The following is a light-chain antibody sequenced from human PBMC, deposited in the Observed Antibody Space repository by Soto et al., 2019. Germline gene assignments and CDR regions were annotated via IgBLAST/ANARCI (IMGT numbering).Light chain of an antibody. CDR2: GAS. CDR3: QQYHHWPYT. CDR1: QSVSSN. V-gene: IGKV3-15*01. Sequence: IVMTQSPATLSVAPGDRATLSCRASQSVSSNLAWYQQKPGQAPRRLIYGASTMATGIPARFSGSRSGTEFTLTISSLQSEDFAVYYCQQYHHWPYTFGQGTKLEIK. J-gene: IGKJ2*01.